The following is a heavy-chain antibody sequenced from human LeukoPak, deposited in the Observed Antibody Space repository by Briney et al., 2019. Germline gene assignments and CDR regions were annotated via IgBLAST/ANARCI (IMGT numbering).Heavy chain of an antibody. J-gene: IGHJ5*02. CDR1: GGSFSGYY. V-gene: IGHV4-34*01. Sequence: SETLFLTCAVYGGSFSGYYWSWIRQPPGKGLEWIGEINHSGGTNYNPSLKSRVTISVDTSKNQFSLKLSSVTAADTAVYYCARRPLYYLGWAWFDPWGQGALVTVSS. CDR2: INHSGGT. D-gene: IGHD3-10*01. CDR3: ARRPLYYLGWAWFDP.